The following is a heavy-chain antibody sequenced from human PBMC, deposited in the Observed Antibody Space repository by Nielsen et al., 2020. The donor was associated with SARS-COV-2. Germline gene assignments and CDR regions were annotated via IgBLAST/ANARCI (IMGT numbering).Heavy chain of an antibody. CDR2: ISSST. Sequence: GGSLRLSCVVSGFTISTYGMSWVRQAPGKGLEWVSAISSSTYYADSVKGRFTVSRDNSKNTLYLQMNSLRAEDTAVHYCARGSGGYDSSGYYSDAFDIWGQGTMVTVSS. V-gene: IGHV3-23*01. CDR3: ARGSGGYDSSGYYSDAFDI. J-gene: IGHJ3*02. D-gene: IGHD3-22*01. CDR1: GFTISTYG.